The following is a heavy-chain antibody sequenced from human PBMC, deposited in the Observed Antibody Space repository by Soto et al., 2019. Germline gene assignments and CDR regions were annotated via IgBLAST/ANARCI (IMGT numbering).Heavy chain of an antibody. CDR1: GFTFSSYA. D-gene: IGHD2-21*01. CDR3: AKVQYGDPPYYYYGMDV. J-gene: IGHJ6*02. Sequence: TGGSLRLSCAASGFTFSSYAMSWVRQAPGKGLEWVSAISGSGGSTYYADSVKGRFTISRDNSKNTLYLQMNSLRAEDTAVYYCAKVQYGDPPYYYYGMDVWGQGTTVTVSS. V-gene: IGHV3-23*01. CDR2: ISGSGGST.